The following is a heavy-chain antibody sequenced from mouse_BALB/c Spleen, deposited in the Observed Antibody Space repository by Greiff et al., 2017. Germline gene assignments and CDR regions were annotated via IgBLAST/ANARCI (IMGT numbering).Heavy chain of an antibody. D-gene: IGHD2-1*01. CDR1: GYTFTSYT. CDR2: INPSSGYT. Sequence: QVQLQQSAAELARPGASVKMSCKASGYTFTSYTMHWVKQRPGQGLEWIGYINPSSGYTEYNQKFKDKTTLTADKSSSTAYMQLSSLTSEDSAVYYCARQGLYGKRYFDVWGAGTTVTVSS. CDR3: ARQGLYGKRYFDV. V-gene: IGHV1-4*02. J-gene: IGHJ1*01.